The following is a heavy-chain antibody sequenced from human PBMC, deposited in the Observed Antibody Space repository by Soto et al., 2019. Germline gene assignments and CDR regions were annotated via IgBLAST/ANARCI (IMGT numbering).Heavy chain of an antibody. D-gene: IGHD3-10*01. V-gene: IGHV3-23*01. CDR1: GCTFSSYA. CDR3: ANDVLLWFGEFNYFDY. CDR2: ISGSGGST. J-gene: IGHJ4*02. Sequence: GGSLRLSCAASGCTFSSYAMSWVRQAPGKGLEWVSAISGSGGSTYYADSVKGRFTISRDNSKNTLYLQMNSLRAEDTAVYYCANDVLLWFGEFNYFDYWGQGTLVTVSS.